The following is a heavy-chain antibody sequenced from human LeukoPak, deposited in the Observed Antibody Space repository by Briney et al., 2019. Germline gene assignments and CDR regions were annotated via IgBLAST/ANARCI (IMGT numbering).Heavy chain of an antibody. D-gene: IGHD3-10*01. CDR3: ASNYGSGSYYKGTVVDY. V-gene: IGHV3-30*03. CDR1: GFTFSNYG. Sequence: GRSLRLSCAASGFTFSNYGMHWVRQAPGKGLEWVAVVSYDGSNKNYVDSVKGRFTISRDNSKNTLFLQMNSLRAEDTAVYYCASNYGSGSYYKGTVVDYWGQGTLVTVSS. CDR2: VSYDGSNK. J-gene: IGHJ4*02.